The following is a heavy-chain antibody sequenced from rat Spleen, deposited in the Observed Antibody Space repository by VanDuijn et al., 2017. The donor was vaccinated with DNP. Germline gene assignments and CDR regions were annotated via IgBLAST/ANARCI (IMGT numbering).Heavy chain of an antibody. V-gene: IGHV5-22*01. CDR3: VRWNSGHFDY. CDR1: GFTFSDQY. Sequence: EVQLVESGGGLVQPGGSLKLSCAASGFTFSDQYMAWVRQAPAKGLEWVAYIGSPAYAPYYGDSVKGRFTISRDNAKSTLYLQMNSLRSEDMATYYCVRWNSGHFDYWGQGVMVTVSS. CDR2: IGSPAYAP. J-gene: IGHJ2*01. D-gene: IGHD4-3*01.